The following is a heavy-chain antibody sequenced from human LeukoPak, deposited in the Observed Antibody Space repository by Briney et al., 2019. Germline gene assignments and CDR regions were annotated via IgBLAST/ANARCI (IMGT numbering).Heavy chain of an antibody. Sequence: SVKVSCKASGGTFSSYAISWVRQAPGQGLEWMGGIIPIFGTANYAQKFQGRVTITADESTSTAYMELSSLRSEDTAVYYCVRDLSGYDSRSFDYWGQGTLVTVSS. CDR3: VRDLSGYDSRSFDY. CDR1: GGTFSSYA. J-gene: IGHJ4*02. V-gene: IGHV1-69*13. D-gene: IGHD5-12*01. CDR2: IIPIFGTA.